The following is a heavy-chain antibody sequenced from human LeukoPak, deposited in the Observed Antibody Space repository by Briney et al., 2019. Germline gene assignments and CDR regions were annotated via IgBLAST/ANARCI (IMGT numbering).Heavy chain of an antibody. CDR3: ATSDYTNFFNY. J-gene: IGHJ4*02. Sequence: KTSETLSLTCSVSGGSITSNLYQWGWIRQPPGKGLEWIAIINYTGSTYYNPSLNSRVTISADTSKNQFSLKLNSVTAADTGVYFCATSDYTNFFNYWGQGTLVTVSS. D-gene: IGHD4-11*01. CDR2: INYTGST. CDR1: GGSITSNLYQ. V-gene: IGHV4-39*01.